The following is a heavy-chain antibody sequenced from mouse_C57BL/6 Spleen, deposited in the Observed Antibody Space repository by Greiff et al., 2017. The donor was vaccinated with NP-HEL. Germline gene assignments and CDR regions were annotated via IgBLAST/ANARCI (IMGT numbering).Heavy chain of an antibody. V-gene: IGHV3-6*01. CDR1: GYSITSGYY. J-gene: IGHJ2*01. D-gene: IGHD3-1*01. CDR3: ARAGLLDY. CDR2: ISYDGSN. Sequence: EVQLQESGPGLVKPSQSLSLTCSVTGYSITSGYYWNWIRQFPGNKLEWMGYISYDGSNNYNPSLKNRISITRDTSKNQFFLKLKSVTTEDTATYYCARAGLLDYWGQGTTLTVSA.